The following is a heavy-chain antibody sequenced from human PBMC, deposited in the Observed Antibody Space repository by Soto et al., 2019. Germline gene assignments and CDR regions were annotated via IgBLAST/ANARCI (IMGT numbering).Heavy chain of an antibody. J-gene: IGHJ1*01. CDR3: AKDPKYFGVIIIIFYCFGDRGDLHPVPARPANVLD. Sequence: GGSLRLSCAASGFTFSSYGMHWVRQAPGKGLEWVAAISYDGGVEYCADSVKGRFTISRDNSKNSLYLQMNSLRAEDTAVYYCAKDPKYFGVIIIIFYCFGDRGDLHPVPARPANVLDWG. CDR1: GFTFSSYG. V-gene: IGHV3-30*18. D-gene: IGHD3-3*01. CDR2: ISYDGGVE.